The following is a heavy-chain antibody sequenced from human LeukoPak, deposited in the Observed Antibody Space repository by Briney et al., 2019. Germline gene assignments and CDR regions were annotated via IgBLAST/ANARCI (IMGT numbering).Heavy chain of an antibody. CDR2: IYGDGNT. CDR1: GFTVSSRY. CDR3: ARDSSTWPYYYMDV. V-gene: IGHV3-53*01. D-gene: IGHD2-2*01. J-gene: IGHJ6*03. Sequence: GGSLRLSCAVSGFTVSSRYMSWVRQAPGKGLEWVAIIYGDGNTYYADSVRGRFTISRDNSKKTLDLQMNSLRAEDTAVYYCARDSSTWPYYYMDVWGKGTTVTVSS.